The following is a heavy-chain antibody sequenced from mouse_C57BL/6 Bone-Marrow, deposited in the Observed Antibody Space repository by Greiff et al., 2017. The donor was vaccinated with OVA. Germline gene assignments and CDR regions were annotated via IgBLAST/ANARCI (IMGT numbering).Heavy chain of an antibody. CDR2: ISNGGGST. D-gene: IGHD1-1*01. V-gene: IGHV5-12*01. Sequence: EVQGVESGGGLVQPGGSLKLSCAASGFTFSDYYMYWVRQTPEKRLEWVAYISNGGGSTYYPDTVKGRFTISRDNAKNTLYLQMSRLKSEDTAMYYCARHRSSYDAMDHWGQGTSVTVSS. J-gene: IGHJ4*01. CDR3: ARHRSSYDAMDH. CDR1: GFTFSDYY.